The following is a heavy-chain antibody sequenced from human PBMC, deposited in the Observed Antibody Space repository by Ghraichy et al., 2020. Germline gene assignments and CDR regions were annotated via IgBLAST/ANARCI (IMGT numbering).Heavy chain of an antibody. CDR2: VSGSGGTT. CDR3: AKDWLMATGGTFDS. CDR1: GFIFSSFA. J-gene: IGHJ4*02. Sequence: GGSLSLSCAASGFIFSSFAMNWVRQVPGKGLEWVSTVSGSGGTTHYADSGKGRLTVSRDNSRKRLYLQMNNLRAEDTAVYYRAKDWLMATGGTFDSWGQGSLVTVSS. D-gene: IGHD5-24*01. V-gene: IGHV3-23*01.